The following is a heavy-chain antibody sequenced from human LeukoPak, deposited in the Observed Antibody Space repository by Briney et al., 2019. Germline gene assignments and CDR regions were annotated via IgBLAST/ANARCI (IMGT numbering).Heavy chain of an antibody. J-gene: IGHJ1*01. CDR3: ARAKIAAAGMKVWVRGEYFQH. CDR2: INPSGGST. Sequence: ASVKVSCKASGYTFTSYYMHWVRQAPGQGLEWMGIINPSGGSTSYAQKFQGRVTMTRNTSISTAYMELSSLRSEDTAVYYCARAKIAAAGMKVWVRGEYFQHWGQGTLVTVSS. V-gene: IGHV1-46*01. D-gene: IGHD6-13*01. CDR1: GYTFTSYY.